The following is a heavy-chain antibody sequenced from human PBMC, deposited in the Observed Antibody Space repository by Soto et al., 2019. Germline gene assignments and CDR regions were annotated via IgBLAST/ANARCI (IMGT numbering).Heavy chain of an antibody. V-gene: IGHV4-34*01. J-gene: IGHJ5*02. D-gene: IGHD4-4*01. Sequence: PSETLSLSCAVYGGSFSGNYWTWIRQPPGKGLEWIGEINHSGSTNYNPSLKSRDTISVDTSKNQFSLKLSSVTAADTAVYYCARGLSTVTTWFDPWGQGTLVTVSS. CDR3: ARGLSTVTTWFDP. CDR1: GGSFSGNY. CDR2: INHSGST.